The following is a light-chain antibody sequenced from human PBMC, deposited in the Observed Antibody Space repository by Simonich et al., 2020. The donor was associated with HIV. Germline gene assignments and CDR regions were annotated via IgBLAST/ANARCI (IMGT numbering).Light chain of an antibody. CDR2: KAS. CDR1: PNIRSW. Sequence: DIQMTQSPSTLSASVGDRVTITCRASPNIRSWLAWYQQKPGKAPKLLIYKASSLESGVPSRFSGSGSGTEFTLTIRSLQPDDFATYYCQQYNSYSYTFGQGTKLEIK. CDR3: QQYNSYSYT. J-gene: IGKJ2*01. V-gene: IGKV1-5*03.